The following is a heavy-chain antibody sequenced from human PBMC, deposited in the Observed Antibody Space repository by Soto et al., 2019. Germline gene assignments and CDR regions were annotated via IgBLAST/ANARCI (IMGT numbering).Heavy chain of an antibody. CDR1: GFTFSSYG. CDR2: ISYDGSNK. CDR3: AKTYYYDNSGYYSAFDI. Sequence: GGSLRLSCAASGFTFSSYGMHWVRQAPGKGLEWVAVISYDGSNKYYADSVKGRFTISRDNSKNTLYLQMNSLRAEDTAVYYCAKTYYYDNSGYYSAFDIWGQGTMVTVSS. J-gene: IGHJ3*02. V-gene: IGHV3-30*18. D-gene: IGHD3-22*01.